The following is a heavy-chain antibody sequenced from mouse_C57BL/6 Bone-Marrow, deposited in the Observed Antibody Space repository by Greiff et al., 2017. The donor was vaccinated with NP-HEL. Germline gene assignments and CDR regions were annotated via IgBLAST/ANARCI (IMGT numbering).Heavy chain of an antibody. V-gene: IGHV1-64*01. J-gene: IGHJ2*01. Sequence: QVQLKQPGAELVKPGASVKLSCKASGYTFTSYWMHWVKQRPGQGLEWIGMIHPNSGSTNYNEKFKSKATLTVDKSSSTAYMQLSSLTSEDSAVYYCARRVPYYFDYWGQGTTLTVSS. CDR2: IHPNSGST. CDR3: ARRVPYYFDY. CDR1: GYTFTSYW.